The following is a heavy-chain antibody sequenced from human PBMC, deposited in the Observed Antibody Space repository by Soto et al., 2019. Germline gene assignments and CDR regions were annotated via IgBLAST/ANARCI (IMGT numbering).Heavy chain of an antibody. CDR2: IYYSGST. J-gene: IGHJ4*02. Sequence: PSETLSLTCTVSGGSISSSSYYWGWIRQPPGKGLEWIGSIYYSGSTYYNPSLKSRVTISVDTSKNQFSLKLSSVTAADTAVYYCAALDGYSHTGFDCWGQGTLVTVSS. CDR3: AALDGYSHTGFDC. CDR1: GGSISSSSYY. D-gene: IGHD5-18*01. V-gene: IGHV4-39*01.